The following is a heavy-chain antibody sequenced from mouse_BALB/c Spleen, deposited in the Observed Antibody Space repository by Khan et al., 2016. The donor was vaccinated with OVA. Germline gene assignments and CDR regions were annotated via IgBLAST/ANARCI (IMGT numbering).Heavy chain of an antibody. CDR1: GYTFTSYT. J-gene: IGHJ2*01. Sequence: QAPLPYSGAELARPGASVKMSCKASGYTFTSYTMHWVKQRPGQGLEWIGYINPSSGYTKYNQKFKDKATLTADKSSSTAYMQLSSLTSEDSAVYYCARTHERWGQGTTLTVSS. CDR2: INPSSGYT. V-gene: IGHV1-4*01. CDR3: ARTHER.